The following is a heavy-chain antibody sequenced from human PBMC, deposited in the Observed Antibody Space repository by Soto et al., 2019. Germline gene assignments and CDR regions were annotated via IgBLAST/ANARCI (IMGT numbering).Heavy chain of an antibody. CDR1: GFTFSSYG. D-gene: IGHD3-3*01. J-gene: IGHJ2*01. CDR3: ARARYDFWSGSGWYFDL. Sequence: HVQLVESGGGVVQPGRSLRLSCAASGFTFSSYGMHWVRQAPGKGLEWVAVIWYDGSNKYYADSVKGRFTISRDNSKNTLYLQMNSLRAEDTAVYYCARARYDFWSGSGWYFDLWGRGTLVTVSS. CDR2: IWYDGSNK. V-gene: IGHV3-33*01.